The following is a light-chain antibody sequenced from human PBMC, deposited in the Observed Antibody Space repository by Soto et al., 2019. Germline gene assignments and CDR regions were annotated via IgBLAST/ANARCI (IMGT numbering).Light chain of an antibody. V-gene: IGKV3-20*01. J-gene: IGKJ2*01. CDR3: QQYGNSPLT. Sequence: IVLTQSPATLSLSPGERVTLSCRASHSVTSSHVAWYRQKPGQPPTLLIYGASSRAAGVADRFSGDGSGKDFTLTISRLEPDDFAVYLCQQYGNSPLTFGRGTKLEMK. CDR2: GAS. CDR1: HSVTSSH.